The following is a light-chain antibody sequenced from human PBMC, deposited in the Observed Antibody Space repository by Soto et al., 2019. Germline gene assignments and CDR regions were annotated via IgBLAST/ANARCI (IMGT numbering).Light chain of an antibody. CDR1: QGISSY. J-gene: IGKJ1*01. CDR3: QQLNTYPPWT. CDR2: AAS. Sequence: IQMTQSPSTLSSSVGDRVTITCRASQGISSYLAWYQQKPGKAPELLIYAASTLQSGVPSRFSSSGSGTDSTLTISSLQPEDSATYYCQQLNTYPPWTFGQGTKVDIK. V-gene: IGKV1-9*01.